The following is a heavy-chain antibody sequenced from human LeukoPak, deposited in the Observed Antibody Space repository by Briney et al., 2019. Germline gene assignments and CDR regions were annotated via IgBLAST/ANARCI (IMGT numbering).Heavy chain of an antibody. CDR1: GFTFSSYW. J-gene: IGHJ4*02. CDR2: INSDGSST. V-gene: IGHV3-74*01. D-gene: IGHD2-15*01. CDR3: ARGYCSGGSCQFDY. Sequence: GGSLRLPCAASGFTFSSYWMHWVRQAPGKGLVWVSRINSDGSSTTYADSVKGRFTISRDNAKNTLYLQMNSLRAEDTAVYYCARGYCSGGSCQFDYWGQGTLVTVSS.